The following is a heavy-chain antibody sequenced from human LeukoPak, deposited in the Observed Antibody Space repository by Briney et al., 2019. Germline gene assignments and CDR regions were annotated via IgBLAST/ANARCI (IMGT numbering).Heavy chain of an antibody. J-gene: IGHJ4*02. CDR3: ARAGGTSWADY. Sequence: GGSLRLSCEASGFTFRDYWMTWVRQAPGKGLEGVANVKQDGTEKFYVDSVKGRFTISRENGKNSLYLQMNSLRVEGTAIYYCARAGGTSWADYWGQGTLVTVSS. V-gene: IGHV3-7*01. D-gene: IGHD6-13*01. CDR1: GFTFRDYW. CDR2: VKQDGTEK.